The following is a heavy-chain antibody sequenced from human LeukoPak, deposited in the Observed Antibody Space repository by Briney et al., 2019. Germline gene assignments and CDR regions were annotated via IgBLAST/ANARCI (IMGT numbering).Heavy chain of an antibody. D-gene: IGHD6-19*01. V-gene: IGHV3-23*01. Sequence: GGSLRVSCAASGFTFSNYAMSWVRQAPGKGLEWVSTISGGGVTTYYADSAKGRFTITRDNSKNTMFLQMNSLRADDTAVYYCPRRSYASGWNPFDSWGQGILVTVSS. CDR1: GFTFSNYA. J-gene: IGHJ4*02. CDR2: ISGGGVTT. CDR3: PRRSYASGWNPFDS.